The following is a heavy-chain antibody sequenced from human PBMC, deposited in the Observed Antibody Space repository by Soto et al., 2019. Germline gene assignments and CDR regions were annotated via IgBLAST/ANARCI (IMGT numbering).Heavy chain of an antibody. CDR3: ARRKYYDFWSGYSYYYGMDV. D-gene: IGHD3-3*01. J-gene: IGHJ6*02. CDR2: TYYRSKWYN. V-gene: IGHV6-1*01. CDR1: GDSVSSNSAA. Sequence: SQTLSLTCAISGDSVSSNSAAWNCIIHSPSRFLEWLGKTYYRSKWYNDYAVSVKSRITINPDTSKNQFSLQLNSVTPEDTAVYYCARRKYYDFWSGYSYYYGMDVWGQGTTVTVSS.